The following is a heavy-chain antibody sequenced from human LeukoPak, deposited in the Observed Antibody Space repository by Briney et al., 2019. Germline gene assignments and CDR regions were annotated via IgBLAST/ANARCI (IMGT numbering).Heavy chain of an antibody. CDR1: GFTFSSYA. Sequence: PGGSLRLSCAASGFTFSSYAMSWVRQAPGKGLEWVAFIRYDGSNKYYADSVKGRFTISRDNSKNTLYLQMNSLRAEDTAVYYCAKLAAAGIAAAGDDALTFDYWGQGTLVTVSS. D-gene: IGHD6-13*01. CDR3: AKLAAAGIAAAGDDALTFDY. J-gene: IGHJ4*02. V-gene: IGHV3-30*02. CDR2: IRYDGSNK.